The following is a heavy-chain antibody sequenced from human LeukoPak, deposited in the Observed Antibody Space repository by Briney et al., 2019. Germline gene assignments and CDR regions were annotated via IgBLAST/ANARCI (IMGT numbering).Heavy chain of an antibody. CDR1: GFTFSSYS. V-gene: IGHV3-21*04. CDR3: AKSNYYCSDSCQPDDAFDV. J-gene: IGHJ3*01. D-gene: IGHD2-15*01. Sequence: PGGSLRLSCAASGFTFSSYSMNWVRQAPGKGLEWVSSISSGSSYIYYADSVKGRFTISRDNAKNSLYLQLNSLRAEDTAVYYCAKSNYYCSDSCQPDDAFDVWGQGTMVTVSS. CDR2: ISSGSSYI.